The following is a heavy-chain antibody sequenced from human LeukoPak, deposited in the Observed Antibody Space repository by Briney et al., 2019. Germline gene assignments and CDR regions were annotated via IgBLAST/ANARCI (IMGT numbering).Heavy chain of an antibody. D-gene: IGHD3-22*01. CDR1: AFTFSTYT. CDR3: AKGRNSYYYDSSGYYYAEYFQH. V-gene: IGHV3-23*01. CDR2: ISGSGGST. J-gene: IGHJ1*01. Sequence: GGSLRLSCVASAFTFSTYTMNWVRQAPGKGLEWVSAISGSGGSTYYADSVKGRFTISRDNSKNTLYLQMNSLRAEDTAVYYCAKGRNSYYYDSSGYYYAEYFQHWGQGTLVTVSS.